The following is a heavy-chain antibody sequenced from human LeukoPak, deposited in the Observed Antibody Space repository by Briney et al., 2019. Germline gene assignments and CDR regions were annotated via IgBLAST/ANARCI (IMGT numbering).Heavy chain of an antibody. CDR1: GGSFSGYY. Sequence: SETLSLTCAVYGGSFSGYYWSWIRQPPGKGLEWIGEINHSGSTNYNPSLKSRVTISVDTSKNQFSLKLSSVTAADTAVYYCARGGYDYVWGSYRYTLSSFDYWGQGTLVTVSS. CDR2: INHSGST. J-gene: IGHJ4*02. D-gene: IGHD3-16*02. CDR3: ARGGYDYVWGSYRYTLSSFDY. V-gene: IGHV4-34*01.